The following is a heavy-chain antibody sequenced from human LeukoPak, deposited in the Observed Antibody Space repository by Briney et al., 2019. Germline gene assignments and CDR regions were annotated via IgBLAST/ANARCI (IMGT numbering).Heavy chain of an antibody. V-gene: IGHV1-8*01. CDR1: GYTFTSYD. CDR2: MNPNSGNT. J-gene: IGHJ5*02. CDR3: ARVFGDYNWFDP. D-gene: IGHD3-16*01. Sequence: PGASVKVSCKASGYTFTSYDINWVRQATGQGLEWMGWMNPNSGNTGYAQKFQGRVTMTTDTSTSTAYMELRSLRSDDTAVYYCARVFGDYNWFDPWGQGTLVTVSS.